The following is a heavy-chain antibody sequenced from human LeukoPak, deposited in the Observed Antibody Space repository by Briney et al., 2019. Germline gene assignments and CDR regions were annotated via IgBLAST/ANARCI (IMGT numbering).Heavy chain of an antibody. CDR3: ARASSIAARLLDY. Sequence: ASVKVSCKASGYTFTGYYMHWVRQAPGQGLEWMGRINPNSGGTNYAQKFQGRVTMTRDTSISTAYMELSRLRSDDTAVYYCARASSIAARLLDYWGQGTLLTVSS. D-gene: IGHD6-6*01. V-gene: IGHV1-2*06. J-gene: IGHJ4*02. CDR2: INPNSGGT. CDR1: GYTFTGYY.